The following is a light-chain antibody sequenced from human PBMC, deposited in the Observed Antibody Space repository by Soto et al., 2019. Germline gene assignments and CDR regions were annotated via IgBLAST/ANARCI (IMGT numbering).Light chain of an antibody. CDR2: DVS. J-gene: IGLJ1*01. CDR3: SSYTSSSTYV. CDR1: RSDVGDYNY. Sequence: QSALTQPRSVSGSPGQSVTISCTGSRSDVGDYNYVSWYQQHPGKAPKLMIYDVSKRPSGVPGRFSGSKSGNTASLTISGLQAEDEADYYCSSYTSSSTYVFGTGTKVTVL. V-gene: IGLV2-11*01.